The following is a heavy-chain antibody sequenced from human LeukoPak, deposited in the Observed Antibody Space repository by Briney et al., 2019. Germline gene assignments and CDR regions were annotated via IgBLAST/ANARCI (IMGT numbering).Heavy chain of an antibody. CDR1: GFTVSSNY. J-gene: IGHJ3*01. CDR3: AKDVRAASDAFAV. V-gene: IGHV3-53*01. D-gene: IGHD2-15*01. CDR2: IYSGGST. Sequence: GGSLRLSCAASGFTVSSNYMSWVRQAPGKGLEWVSVIYSGGSTYYADSVKGRYTISRDISKSTLYLQMTSLRAEDTAVYYCAKDVRAASDAFAVWGLGTLVTVSS.